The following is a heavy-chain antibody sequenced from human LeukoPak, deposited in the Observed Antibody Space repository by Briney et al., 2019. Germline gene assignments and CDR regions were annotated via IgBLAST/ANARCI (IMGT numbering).Heavy chain of an antibody. CDR3: VRGGESTWS. CDR1: GFTFSSYW. Sequence: GGSLRLSCAASGFTFSSYWMHWVRQAPGKGPVWVSRINNDGSGTTYANSVKGRFTISRDDAKNTLYLQMNSLRAEDTAVYYCVRGGESTWSWGQGTLVTVSS. V-gene: IGHV3-74*01. D-gene: IGHD2-15*01. CDR2: INNDGSGT. J-gene: IGHJ5*02.